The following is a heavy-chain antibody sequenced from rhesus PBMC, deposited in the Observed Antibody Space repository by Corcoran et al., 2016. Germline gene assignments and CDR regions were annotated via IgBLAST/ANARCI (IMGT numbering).Heavy chain of an antibody. J-gene: IGHJ4*01. D-gene: IGHD5-42*01. V-gene: IGHV4-80*01. CDR2: IDGNSGTT. CDR1: GASISSHW. CDR3: TTVSGIIVVTLDY. Sequence: QVQLQESGPGLVKPSETLSLTCAVSGASISSHWWRWIRQPPGKGLEWIGEIDGNSGTTNYNPSLKSRVTILKDASKNQFSLKLSSVTAADTAVYYCTTVSGIIVVTLDYWGQGVLVTVFS.